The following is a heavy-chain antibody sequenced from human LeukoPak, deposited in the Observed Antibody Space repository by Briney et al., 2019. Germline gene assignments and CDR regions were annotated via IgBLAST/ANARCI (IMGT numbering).Heavy chain of an antibody. CDR2: IYYSGST. Sequence: PSETLSLTCTVSGDSISSYYWSWIRQPPGKGLEWIAYIYYSGSTNYNPSLKSRVTISVDASKNQFSLKLSSVTAADTAVYYCARGRGTTMVSLYYYYIDVWGKGTTVTVSS. CDR3: ARGRGTTMVSLYYYYIDV. CDR1: GDSISSYY. V-gene: IGHV4-59*01. D-gene: IGHD5-18*01. J-gene: IGHJ6*03.